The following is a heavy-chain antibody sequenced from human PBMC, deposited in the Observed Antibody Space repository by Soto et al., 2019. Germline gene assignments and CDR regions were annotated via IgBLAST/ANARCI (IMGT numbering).Heavy chain of an antibody. V-gene: IGHV3-23*01. CDR2: ISSGGST. D-gene: IGHD2-15*01. Sequence: VQLLESGGGLVQPEGSLRLSCAASGFTFTSYAMGWVRQAPGKGPEWVSVISSGGSTYYADSVRGRFTISRDNSKDTLSLQMNSLRAEDTAVYYCAKRRGAGGHFDYWGQGALVTVSS. CDR1: GFTFTSYA. CDR3: AKRRGAGGHFDY. J-gene: IGHJ4*02.